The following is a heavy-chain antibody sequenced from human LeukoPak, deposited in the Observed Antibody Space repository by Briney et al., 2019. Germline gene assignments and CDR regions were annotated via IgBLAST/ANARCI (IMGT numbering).Heavy chain of an antibody. CDR1: GGSISSHY. D-gene: IGHD1-7*01. CDR3: ARSRGNSGDYFDY. Sequence: SETLSLTRTVSGGSISSHYWSWIRQPPGKGLEWIGYIYYSGSTNYNPSLKSRVTISVDTSKNQFSLKLSSVTAADTAVYYCARSRGNSGDYFDYWGQGTLVTVSS. V-gene: IGHV4-59*11. CDR2: IYYSGST. J-gene: IGHJ4*02.